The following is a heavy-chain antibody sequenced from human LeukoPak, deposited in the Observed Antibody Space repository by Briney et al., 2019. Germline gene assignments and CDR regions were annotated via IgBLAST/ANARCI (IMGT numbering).Heavy chain of an antibody. CDR2: IYYSGST. J-gene: IGHJ6*03. Sequence: SETLSLTCTVSGGSISSSSYYWGWIRQPPGKGLEWIGSIYYSGSTYYNPSLKSRVTISVDTSKNQFSLKLSSVTAADTAVYYCARDSSSWYGDYYYYMDVWGKGTTVTVSS. D-gene: IGHD6-13*01. CDR3: ARDSSSWYGDYYYYMDV. V-gene: IGHV4-39*07. CDR1: GGSISSSSYY.